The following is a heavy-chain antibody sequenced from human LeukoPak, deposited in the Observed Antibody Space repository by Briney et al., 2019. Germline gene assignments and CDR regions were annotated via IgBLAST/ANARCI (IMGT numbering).Heavy chain of an antibody. J-gene: IGHJ4*02. CDR1: GFTFSSYS. CDR3: AREFTDSSGCADY. Sequence: GGSLRLSCAASGFTFSSYSMNWVRQAPGKGLEWVSYISSSSSTIYYADSVKGRFTISRDNAKNSLYLQMNSLRAEDTAVYYCAREFTDSSGCADYWGQGTLVTVSS. V-gene: IGHV3-48*04. CDR2: ISSSSSTI. D-gene: IGHD6-19*01.